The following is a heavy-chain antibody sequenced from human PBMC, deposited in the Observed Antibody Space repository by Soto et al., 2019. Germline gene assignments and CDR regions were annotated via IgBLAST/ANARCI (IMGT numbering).Heavy chain of an antibody. V-gene: IGHV3-21*01. CDR3: ARDPDIVVVPAALNYMDV. J-gene: IGHJ6*03. CDR2: ISSSSYI. CDR1: GFTFSSYS. Sequence: GGSLRLSCAASGFTFSSYSMNWVRQAPGKGLEWVSSISSSSYIYYADSVKGRFTISRDNAKNSLYRQMNSLRAEDTAVYYCARDPDIVVVPAALNYMDVWGKGTTVTVSS. D-gene: IGHD2-2*01.